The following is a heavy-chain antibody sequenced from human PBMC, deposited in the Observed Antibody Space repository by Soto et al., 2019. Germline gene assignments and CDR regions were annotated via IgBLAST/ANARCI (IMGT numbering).Heavy chain of an antibody. Sequence: QVQLQQWGAGLLKPSETLSLTCAVFGGSLSGSYWSWIRQPPGKGLESIGEIYHSGRTNYSPSLKSRVTISLDTTKNQFSMKRPSVTAANTAVYYCARVGRYCTGGSGFFSAFDIWGQGTMVTVSS. CDR2: IYHSGRT. CDR1: GGSLSGSY. J-gene: IGHJ3*02. CDR3: ARVGRYCTGGSGFFSAFDI. V-gene: IGHV4-34*01. D-gene: IGHD2-8*02.